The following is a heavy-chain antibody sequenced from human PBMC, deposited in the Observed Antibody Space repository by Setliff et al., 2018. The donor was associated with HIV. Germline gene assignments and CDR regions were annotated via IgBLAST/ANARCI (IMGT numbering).Heavy chain of an antibody. Sequence: LRLSCAASGFTFSDYPMNWVRQAPGKGLEWVSHIYPDSNNIDYTDSVKGRFTISRDNAKNSLYLQMNSLRAEDAAVYYCATDLHWAFDYWGQGSLVTVSS. CDR1: GFTFSDYP. CDR2: IYPDSNNI. V-gene: IGHV3-48*01. D-gene: IGHD7-27*01. CDR3: ATDLHWAFDY. J-gene: IGHJ4*02.